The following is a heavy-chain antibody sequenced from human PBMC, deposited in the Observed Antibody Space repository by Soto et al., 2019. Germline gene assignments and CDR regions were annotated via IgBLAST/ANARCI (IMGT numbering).Heavy chain of an antibody. CDR2: INHSGST. J-gene: IGHJ4*02. CDR3: ARGYYYDSSGYYSRNYFDY. D-gene: IGHD3-22*01. Sequence: QVQLQQWGAGLLKPSETLSLTCAVYGGSFSGYYWSWIRQPPGKGLEWIGEINHSGSTNYNPSLKSRGTISVDTSKNQFSLKLSSVTAADTAVYYCARGYYYDSSGYYSRNYFDYWGQGTLVTVSS. V-gene: IGHV4-34*01. CDR1: GGSFSGYY.